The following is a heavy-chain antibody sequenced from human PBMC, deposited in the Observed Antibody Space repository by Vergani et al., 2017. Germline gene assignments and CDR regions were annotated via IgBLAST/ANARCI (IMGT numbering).Heavy chain of an antibody. CDR1: GFTFSDYY. Sequence: QVQLVESGGGLVKPGGSLRLSCAASGFTFSDYYMSWIRQAPGKGLEWVSYISSSGSTIYYADSVKGRFTISRDNAKNSLYLKMNSLRAEDTAVYYGAKVDSWNPEPYYVDCWGQGTLVTVSA. J-gene: IGHJ4*02. D-gene: IGHD1-1*01. CDR2: ISSSGSTI. V-gene: IGHV3-11*01. CDR3: AKVDSWNPEPYYVDC.